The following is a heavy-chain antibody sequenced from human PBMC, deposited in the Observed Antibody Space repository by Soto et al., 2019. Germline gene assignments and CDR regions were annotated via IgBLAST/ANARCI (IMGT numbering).Heavy chain of an antibody. CDR1: GLTFSNLS. J-gene: IGHJ6*02. CDR3: AREYTDWPLAYGLDV. V-gene: IGHV3-21*01. D-gene: IGHD3-9*01. CDR2: ISSRSDI. Sequence: XGSLGLSCVGSGLTFSNLSINWVRKAPGKGLEWVSSISSRSDIYYADSLKGRFTISRDNAKNSVSLQMNSLRAEDTAVYYCAREYTDWPLAYGLDVWGQGTTVTVS.